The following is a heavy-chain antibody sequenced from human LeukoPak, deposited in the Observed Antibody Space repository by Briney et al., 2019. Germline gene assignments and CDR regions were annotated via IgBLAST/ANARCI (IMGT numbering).Heavy chain of an antibody. CDR3: AKSGIRGYFLGLGGYYFDY. D-gene: IGHD2/OR15-2a*01. CDR1: GYTFTGYY. CDR2: INPNSGGT. Sequence: GASVKVSCKASGYTFTGYYMHWVRQAPGQGLEWMGWINPNSGGTNYAQKFQGRVTMTRDTSISTAYMELSSLRSEDTAVYYCAKSGIRGYFLGLGGYYFDYWGQGTLVTVSS. J-gene: IGHJ4*02. V-gene: IGHV1-2*02.